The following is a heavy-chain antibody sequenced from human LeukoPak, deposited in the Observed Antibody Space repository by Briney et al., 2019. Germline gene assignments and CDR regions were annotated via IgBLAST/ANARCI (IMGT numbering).Heavy chain of an antibody. CDR3: ARDQYDTWSRRGNFDS. D-gene: IGHD3-3*01. J-gene: IGHJ4*02. CDR2: IKLDGSER. CDR1: GFTFGKYW. Sequence: GGSLRLSCVASGFTFGKYWMSWVRQAPGKGLEWVANIKLDGSERNYVDSVKGRFTISRDNTKNSLYLQMNSLRAEDTAVFYCARDQYDTWSRRGNFDSWGQGTLVIVSS. V-gene: IGHV3-7*03.